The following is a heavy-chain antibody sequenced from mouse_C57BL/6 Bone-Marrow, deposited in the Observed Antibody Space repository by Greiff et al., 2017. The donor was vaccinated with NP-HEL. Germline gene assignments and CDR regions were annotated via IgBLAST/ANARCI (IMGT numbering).Heavy chain of an antibody. D-gene: IGHD1-1*01. CDR2: IIDGGSYT. V-gene: IGHV5-4*01. J-gene: IGHJ1*03. CDR3: AREGSSWYFDV. CDR1: GFTFSSYA. Sequence: VKLVESGGGLVKPGGSLKLSRAGSGFTFSSYAMSWVRQTPEKRLEWVATIIDGGSYTYYPDNVKGRFPISRDNAKNNLYLQMSQLKSGNTAMYYCAREGSSWYFDVWGTGTTVTVSS.